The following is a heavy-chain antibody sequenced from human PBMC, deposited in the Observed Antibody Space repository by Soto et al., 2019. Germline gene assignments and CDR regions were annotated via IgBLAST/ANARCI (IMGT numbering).Heavy chain of an antibody. CDR3: AKDDYDYVWGSYWREFDY. V-gene: IGHV3-23*01. D-gene: IGHD3-16*01. Sequence: EVQLLESGGGLVQPGGSLRLSCAASGFTFSSYAMSWVRQAPGKGLGWVSAISGSGGSTYYADSVKGRFTISRDNSKNTLYLQMNSLRAENTAVYYCAKDDYDYVWGSYWREFDYWGQGTLVTVSS. CDR2: ISGSGGST. J-gene: IGHJ4*02. CDR1: GFTFSSYA.